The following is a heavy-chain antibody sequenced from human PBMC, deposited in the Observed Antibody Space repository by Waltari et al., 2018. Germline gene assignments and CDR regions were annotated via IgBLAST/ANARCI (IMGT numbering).Heavy chain of an antibody. CDR1: GFSLNTHGVG. CDR2: LSWDDTQ. CDR3: VSGSGRTFDY. Sequence: QITLKESGPTLVRPTQTLTLTCTFSGFSLNTHGVGVGWVRQPPGKALEWLALLSWDDTQRYGPTLKSGLTITKDTSMNQVVLTMTNMDPVDTATYYCVSGSGRTFDYWGQGILVTVSS. V-gene: IGHV2-5*05. D-gene: IGHD3-10*01. J-gene: IGHJ4*02.